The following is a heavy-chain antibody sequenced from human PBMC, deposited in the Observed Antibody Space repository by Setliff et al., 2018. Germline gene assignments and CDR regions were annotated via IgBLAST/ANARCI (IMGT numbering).Heavy chain of an antibody. CDR3: VRGSAYSSGSFDC. Sequence: LRLSCAASEFTLSTYWVHWVRQAPRKGLVWVSRINSDGSTTTYADSVKGRFTISRDNGKNTVYLQMNSLRAEDTAMYYCVRGSAYSSGSFDCWGQGTLVTVSS. D-gene: IGHD3-22*01. CDR1: EFTLSTYW. CDR2: INSDGSTT. V-gene: IGHV3-74*01. J-gene: IGHJ4*02.